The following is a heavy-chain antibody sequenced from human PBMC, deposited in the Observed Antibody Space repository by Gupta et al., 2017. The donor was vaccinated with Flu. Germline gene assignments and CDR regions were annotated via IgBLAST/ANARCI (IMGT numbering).Heavy chain of an antibody. Sequence: EVQLVESGGGLVKPGGSLRLSCAVSGVTFSGHSMNWARQAPGKGLVWVSSISSSSTYMSYAESVKGRFTISRDNAKNSLYLQMDSLRAEDTAVYYCARDGVGFMDVWGKGTTVTVS. D-gene: IGHD3-10*01. CDR3: ARDGVGFMDV. V-gene: IGHV3-21*01. J-gene: IGHJ6*04. CDR2: ISSSSTYM. CDR1: GVTFSGHS.